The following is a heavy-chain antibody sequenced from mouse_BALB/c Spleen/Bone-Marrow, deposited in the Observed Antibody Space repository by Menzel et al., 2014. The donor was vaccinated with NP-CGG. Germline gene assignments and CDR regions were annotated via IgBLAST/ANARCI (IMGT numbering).Heavy chain of an antibody. Sequence: EVQLQQSGGGLVQPGGSLKLSCAASGFAFSRYWMSWVRQAPGKGLEWIGEINPHSSTINYTPSLKDKFIISRDNAKNTLYLQMSIVRSEDTALYYCARLGDRGWFAYWGQGTLVTVAA. D-gene: IGHD3-3*01. CDR1: GFAFSRYW. CDR2: INPHSSTI. V-gene: IGHV4-1*02. CDR3: ARLGDRGWFAY. J-gene: IGHJ3*01.